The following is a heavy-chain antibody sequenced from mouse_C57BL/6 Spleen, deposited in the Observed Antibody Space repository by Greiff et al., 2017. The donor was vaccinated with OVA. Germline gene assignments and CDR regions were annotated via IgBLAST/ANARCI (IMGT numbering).Heavy chain of an antibody. CDR2: FYPGSGSI. D-gene: IGHD1-1*01. V-gene: IGHV1-62-2*01. CDR3: ARHPNYYGSSYDYAMDY. Sequence: QVQLQQSGAELVKPGASVKLSCKASGYTFTEYTIHWVKQRSGQGLEWIGWFYPGSGSIKYNEKFKDKATLTADKSSSTVYMELSRLTSEDSAVYFCARHPNYYGSSYDYAMDYWGQGTSVTVSS. CDR1: GYTFTEYT. J-gene: IGHJ4*01.